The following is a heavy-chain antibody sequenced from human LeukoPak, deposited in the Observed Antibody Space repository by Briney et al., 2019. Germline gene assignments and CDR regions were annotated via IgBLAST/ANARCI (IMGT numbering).Heavy chain of an antibody. J-gene: IGHJ5*01. Sequence: SETLSLTCTVSGASIGGSYWSWIRQPAGRGLEWIGRIYSSGSANYNPSLKSRVTMSVDRSKNQFALRMNSVIAADTAVYYCARSNGFAAIDSWAHGVMVTVSS. CDR3: ARSNGFAAIDS. D-gene: IGHD2-8*01. CDR2: IYSSGSA. CDR1: GASIGGSY. V-gene: IGHV4-4*07.